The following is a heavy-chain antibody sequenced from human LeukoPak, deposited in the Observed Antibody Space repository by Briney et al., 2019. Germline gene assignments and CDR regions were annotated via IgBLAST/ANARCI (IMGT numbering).Heavy chain of an antibody. J-gene: IGHJ6*02. D-gene: IGHD5-18*01. CDR1: GYTFTAYY. CDR2: INPNSGTT. V-gene: IGHV1-2*02. CDR3: ARGGYSYGLGYYHGMDV. Sequence: ASVKVSCKASGYTFTAYYMHWVRQAPGQGLEWMAWINPNSGTTNYAQKFRGRVTMTRGTSISTAYMEVGRLRSDDTAVYYCARGGYSYGLGYYHGMDVWGQGTTVTVSS.